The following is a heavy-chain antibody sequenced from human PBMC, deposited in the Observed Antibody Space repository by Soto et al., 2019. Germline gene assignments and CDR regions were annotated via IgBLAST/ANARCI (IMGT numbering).Heavy chain of an antibody. Sequence: QVQLVQSGAEVKKPGASVKVSCKASGYTFTSYDINWVRQATGQGLEWMGWMNPNSGNTGYAQKFQGRVTMTRNTSTGQTYEELSNLRSEDTDVYYCARVPAGTTESDYWGQGPLVTASS. J-gene: IGHJ4*02. CDR2: MNPNSGNT. D-gene: IGHD1-1*01. V-gene: IGHV1-8*01. CDR3: ARVPAGTTESDY. CDR1: GYTFTSYD.